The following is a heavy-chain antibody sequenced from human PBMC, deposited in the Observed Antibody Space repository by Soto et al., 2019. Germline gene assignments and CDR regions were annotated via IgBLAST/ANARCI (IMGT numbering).Heavy chain of an antibody. J-gene: IGHJ6*02. D-gene: IGHD6-13*01. CDR1: GVSFTSSA. V-gene: IGHV1-58*02. CDR2: IVVGSGNT. CDR3: AADTKSSSWYPYYYYYGMDV. Sequence: SVKVCCEACGVSFTSSAMHWVRQARGQRLEWIGWIVVGSGNTNYAQKFQERVTITRDMSTSTAYMELSSLRSEDTAVYYCAADTKSSSWYPYYYYYGMDVWGQGTTVTVSS.